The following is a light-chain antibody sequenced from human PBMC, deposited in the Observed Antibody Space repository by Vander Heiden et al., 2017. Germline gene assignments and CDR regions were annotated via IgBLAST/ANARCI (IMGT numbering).Light chain of an antibody. CDR3: QQSYNMFS. J-gene: IGKJ4*01. CDR2: GAS. Sequence: DIQLSQSPPSLSASVGDRVTITCRSSRDIRTYLNWYHQKRGETPKLLIYGASNVHSGVPSRLSGSGSATNFTLTIKGPEVDDVGTYLCQQSYNMFSFGAGTQV. CDR1: RDIRTY. V-gene: IGKV1-39*01.